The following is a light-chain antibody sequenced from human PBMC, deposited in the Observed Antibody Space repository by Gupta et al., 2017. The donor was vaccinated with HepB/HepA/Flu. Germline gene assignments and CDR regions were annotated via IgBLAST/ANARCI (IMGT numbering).Light chain of an antibody. Sequence: QSVLTQPPSVSGAPGQRVTLSCTGSSSSIGAGYDVHWYQHLPGTAPKLLIYTNNNRPSGVPDRFSASTSGTSASPAITGLQAEDEADYYGQSYDSSLSAAVFGGGTKLTVL. CDR3: QSYDSSLSAAV. J-gene: IGLJ2*01. CDR2: TNN. V-gene: IGLV1-40*01. CDR1: SSSIGAGYD.